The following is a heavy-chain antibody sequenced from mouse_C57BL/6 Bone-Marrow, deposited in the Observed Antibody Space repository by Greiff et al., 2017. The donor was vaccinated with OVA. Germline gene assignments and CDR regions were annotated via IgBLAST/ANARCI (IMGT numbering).Heavy chain of an antibody. CDR1: GYTFTDYY. CDR3: ASFYGNYHWWYFDV. D-gene: IGHD2-1*01. Sequence: EVQLQQSGPVLVKPGASVKMSCKASGYTFTDYYMNWVKQSHGKSLEWIGVINPYNGGTSYNQKFKGKATLTVDKSSSTAYMELNSLTSEDSAVYYCASFYGNYHWWYFDVWGTGTTVTVSS. V-gene: IGHV1-19*01. CDR2: INPYNGGT. J-gene: IGHJ1*03.